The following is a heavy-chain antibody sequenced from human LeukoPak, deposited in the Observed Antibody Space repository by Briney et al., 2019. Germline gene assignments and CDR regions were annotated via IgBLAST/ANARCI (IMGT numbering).Heavy chain of an antibody. J-gene: IGHJ4*02. V-gene: IGHV3-23*01. D-gene: IGHD6-13*01. CDR2: ISGSGGST. Sequence: GGSLRLSCAASGFTFSSYGMSWVRQAPGKGVEWVSAISGSGGSTYYADSVKGRFTISRDNSKNTLYLQMNSLRAEDTAVYYCAKDHRSSWYGGGKDYWGQGTLVTVSS. CDR1: GFTFSSYG. CDR3: AKDHRSSWYGGGKDY.